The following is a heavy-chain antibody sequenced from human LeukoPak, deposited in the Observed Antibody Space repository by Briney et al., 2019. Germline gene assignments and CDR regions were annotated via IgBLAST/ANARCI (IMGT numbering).Heavy chain of an antibody. J-gene: IGHJ4*02. D-gene: IGHD3-10*01. CDR1: GFTVSSNY. Sequence: GGSLRLSCAASGFTVSSNYMSWVRQAPGKGLEWVSVIYSGGSTYYADSVKGRFTIPRDNSKNTLYLQMNSLRPEDTAVYYCARAAHRGFSFDYWGQGTLVTVSS. V-gene: IGHV3-66*01. CDR2: IYSGGST. CDR3: ARAAHRGFSFDY.